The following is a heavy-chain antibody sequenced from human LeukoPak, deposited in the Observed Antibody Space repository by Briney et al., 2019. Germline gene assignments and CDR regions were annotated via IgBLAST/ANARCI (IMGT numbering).Heavy chain of an antibody. V-gene: IGHV3-48*04. CDR3: ARVIAYAYYYYMDV. Sequence: GGSLRLSCAASGFTFSSYSMNWVRQAPGKGLEWISYISSYGDRVYYADSVKGRFTISRDNAKNSLYLQMNSLRAEDTAVYYCARVIAYAYYYYMDVWGKGTTVTISS. CDR2: ISSYGDRV. CDR1: GFTFSSYS. J-gene: IGHJ6*03. D-gene: IGHD3-16*02.